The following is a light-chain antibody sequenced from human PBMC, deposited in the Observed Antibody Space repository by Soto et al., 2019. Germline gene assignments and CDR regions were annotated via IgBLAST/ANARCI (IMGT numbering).Light chain of an antibody. J-gene: IGLJ1*01. CDR1: SSDVGGYNY. V-gene: IGLV2-14*01. Sequence: QSALTQPASVSGSPGQSITISCTGTSSDVGGYNYVSWYQQHTGKAPKLMIYDVSNRPSGVANRFSGPKSGNTASLTISVLQAEDESDYYCRSYTSSSTYVFGTGTKLTVL. CDR2: DVS. CDR3: RSYTSSSTYV.